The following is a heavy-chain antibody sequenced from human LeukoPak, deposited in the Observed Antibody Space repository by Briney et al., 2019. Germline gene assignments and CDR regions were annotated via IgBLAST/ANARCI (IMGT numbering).Heavy chain of an antibody. D-gene: IGHD5-18*01. CDR3: ARTEVDTAMVNAFDI. J-gene: IGHJ3*02. CDR2: ISGSGGST. Sequence: GGSLRLSCAASGITFSIYSMNWVRQAPGKGLEWVSAISGSGGSTYYADSVKGRFTISRDNSKNTLYLQMNSLRAEDTAVYYCARTEVDTAMVNAFDIWGQGTMVTVSS. V-gene: IGHV3-23*01. CDR1: GITFSIYS.